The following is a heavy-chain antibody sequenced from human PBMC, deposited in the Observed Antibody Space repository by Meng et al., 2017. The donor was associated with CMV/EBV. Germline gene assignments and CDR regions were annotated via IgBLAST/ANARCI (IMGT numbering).Heavy chain of an antibody. Sequence: VYLVGSGGGLGQPGGCLRLSCEGVGFTVSSHWMHWARQVPGKGLVWVSRINSDGSRRNYADSVKGRFTIFKDNDKNTLYLEMNSLRAEDAGVYYCARGVAEFLGWEMGHWGQGTLVTVSS. D-gene: IGHD1-26*01. CDR1: GFTVSSHW. CDR3: ARGVAEFLGWEMGH. CDR2: INSDGSRR. V-gene: IGHV3-74*01. J-gene: IGHJ4*02.